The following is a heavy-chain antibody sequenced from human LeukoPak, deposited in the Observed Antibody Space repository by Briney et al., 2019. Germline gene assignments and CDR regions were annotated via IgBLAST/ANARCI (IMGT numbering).Heavy chain of an antibody. CDR1: GFTFSNYG. Sequence: GGSLRLSCAGAGFTFSNYGMSWVRQAPGKGLEWVSVISRSGTETYHADSVRGRFTISRDNAKNTLYLQMNSLRAEDTAVYYCAKKSPDSSGNPAYDWGQRTLVTVSS. V-gene: IGHV3-23*01. D-gene: IGHD4-23*01. J-gene: IGHJ4*02. CDR3: AKKSPDSSGNPAYD. CDR2: ISRSGTET.